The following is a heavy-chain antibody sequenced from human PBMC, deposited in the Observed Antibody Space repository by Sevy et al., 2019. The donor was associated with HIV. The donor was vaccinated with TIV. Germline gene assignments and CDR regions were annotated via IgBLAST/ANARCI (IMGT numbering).Heavy chain of an antibody. J-gene: IGHJ3*02. D-gene: IGHD3-22*01. CDR1: GGSISSGDYY. Sequence: SETLSLTCTVSGGSISSGDYYWSWIRQPPGKGLEGIGYIYYSGSTYYNPSLKSRVTISVDTSKNQFSLKLSSVTAADTAVYYCAGTMIVVAATNPDAFDIWGQGTMVTVSS. V-gene: IGHV4-30-4*01. CDR2: IYYSGST. CDR3: AGTMIVVAATNPDAFDI.